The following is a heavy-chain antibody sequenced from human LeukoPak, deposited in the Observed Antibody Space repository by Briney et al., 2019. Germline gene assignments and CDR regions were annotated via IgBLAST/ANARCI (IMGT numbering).Heavy chain of an antibody. CDR1: GGSFSGYY. V-gene: IGHV4-34*01. J-gene: IGHJ5*02. Sequence: SETLSLTCAVYGGSFSGYYWSWIRQPPGKGLEWIGEINHSGSTNYDPSLKSRVTISVDTSKNQFSLRLSSVTAADTAVYYCAISSTWYNWFAPWGQGTLVTVSS. CDR2: INHSGST. D-gene: IGHD6-13*01. CDR3: AISSTWYNWFAP.